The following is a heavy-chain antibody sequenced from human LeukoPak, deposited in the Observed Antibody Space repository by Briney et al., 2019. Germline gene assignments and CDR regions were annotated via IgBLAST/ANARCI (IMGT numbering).Heavy chain of an antibody. J-gene: IGHJ4*02. CDR2: ISYDGSNK. CDR1: GFTFSSYA. Sequence: PGGSLRLSCAASGFTFSSYAMHWVRQAPGKGLEWVAVISYDGSNKYYADSVKGRFTISRDNSKNTLYLQMNSLRAEDTAVYYCAKAMTTVTLVGYWGQGTLVTVSS. D-gene: IGHD4-17*01. V-gene: IGHV3-30*04. CDR3: AKAMTTVTLVGY.